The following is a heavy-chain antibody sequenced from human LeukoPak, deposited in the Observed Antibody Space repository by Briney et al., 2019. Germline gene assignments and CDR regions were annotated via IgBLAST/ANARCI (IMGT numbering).Heavy chain of an antibody. Sequence: GGSLRLSCAGSGFTFNNYGMHWARQAPGKGLEWVAVISYDGSNKYYADSVKGRFTISRDDSKNTLYLQMNSLRPEDTAVYYCAKSIYSGGGYTYGSFDYWGQGTLVTVSS. CDR3: AKSIYSGGGYTYGSFDY. V-gene: IGHV3-30*18. CDR1: GFTFNNYG. D-gene: IGHD5-18*01. J-gene: IGHJ4*02. CDR2: ISYDGSNK.